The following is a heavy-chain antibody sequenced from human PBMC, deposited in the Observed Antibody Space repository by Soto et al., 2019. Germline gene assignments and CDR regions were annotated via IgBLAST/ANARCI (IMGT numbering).Heavy chain of an antibody. V-gene: IGHV4-4*07. CDR1: GDSVSKYY. Sequence: LSLTCTVSGDSVSKYYWNWIRQPAGKGLEWIGRIHSTRSPNYNPSLKSRVTMSVDTSKNQFSLKLNLTSVTAADTAVYYCARSPAYGDYANLDTWGQGTQVTVSS. J-gene: IGHJ5*02. D-gene: IGHD4-17*01. CDR2: IHSTRSP. CDR3: ARSPAYGDYANLDT.